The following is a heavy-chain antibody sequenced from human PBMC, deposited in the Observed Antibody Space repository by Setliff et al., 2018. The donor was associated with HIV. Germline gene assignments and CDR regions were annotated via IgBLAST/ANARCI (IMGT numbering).Heavy chain of an antibody. CDR1: GDSFRSHA. J-gene: IGHJ3*02. V-gene: IGHV1-69*05. CDR3: AREYYDFWSGYSDAFHI. D-gene: IGHD3-3*01. Sequence: SVKVSCKTSGDSFRSHAISWVRQAPGQGLEWMGGIIPIFPSPKYAQKFQGRVTMTTDTSTSTAYMELRSLRSDDTAVYYCAREYYDFWSGYSDAFHIWGQGTMVTVSS. CDR2: IIPIFPSP.